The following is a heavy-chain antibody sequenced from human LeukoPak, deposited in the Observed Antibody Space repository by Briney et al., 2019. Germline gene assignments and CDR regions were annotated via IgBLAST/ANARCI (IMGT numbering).Heavy chain of an antibody. Sequence: PETLSLTCTVSGGSISSYYWSWIRQPPGKGLEWIGYIYYSGSTNYNPSLKSRVTISVDTSKNQFSLKLSSVTAADTAVYYCARGSVLRYFDSPYYYYGMDVWGQGTTVTVSS. V-gene: IGHV4-59*01. CDR1: GGSISSYY. J-gene: IGHJ6*02. CDR2: IYYSGST. CDR3: ARGSVLRYFDSPYYYYGMDV. D-gene: IGHD3-9*01.